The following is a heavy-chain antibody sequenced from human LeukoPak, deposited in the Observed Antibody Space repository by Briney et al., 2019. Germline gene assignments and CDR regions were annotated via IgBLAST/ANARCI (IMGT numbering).Heavy chain of an antibody. CDR1: GYTFTSYA. CDR2: INTNTGNP. V-gene: IGHV7-4-1*02. D-gene: IGHD3-22*01. CDR3: ARWAEIRSDYGDYDTRNYYDSSGYGFDY. J-gene: IGHJ4*02. Sequence: VASVKVSCKASGYTFTSYAMNWVRQAPGQGLEWMGWINTNTGNPTYAQGFTGRFVFSLDASVSTAYLQISSLKAEDTAVYYCARWAEIRSDYGDYDTRNYYDSSGYGFDYWGQGTLVTVSS.